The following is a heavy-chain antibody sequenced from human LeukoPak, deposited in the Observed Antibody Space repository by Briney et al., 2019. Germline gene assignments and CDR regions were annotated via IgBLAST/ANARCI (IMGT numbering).Heavy chain of an antibody. CDR3: ARSYCGGDCYSEALDY. CDR1: GGSFSGYY. Sequence: SETLSLTCAVYGGSFSGYYWSWIRQPPGKGLEWIGEINHSGSTNYNPSLKSRVTISVDTSKNQFSLKLSSVTAADTAVYYCARSYCGGDCYSEALDYWGQGTLVTVSS. CDR2: INHSGST. D-gene: IGHD2-21*02. J-gene: IGHJ4*02. V-gene: IGHV4-34*01.